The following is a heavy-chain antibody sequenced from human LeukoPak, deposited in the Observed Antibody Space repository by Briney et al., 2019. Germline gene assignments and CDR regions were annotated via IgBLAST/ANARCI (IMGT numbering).Heavy chain of an antibody. V-gene: IGHV4-4*02. D-gene: IGHD6-19*01. Sequence: SETLSLTCAVSGGSISSSNWWSWVRQPPGKGLEWIGEIYHSGSTNYNPSLKSRVTISVDKSKNQFSLKLSSVTAADTAVYHCTSKGGIAVAGVKVSWFDPWGQGTLVTVSS. J-gene: IGHJ5*02. CDR2: IYHSGST. CDR1: GGSISSSNW. CDR3: TSKGGIAVAGVKVSWFDP.